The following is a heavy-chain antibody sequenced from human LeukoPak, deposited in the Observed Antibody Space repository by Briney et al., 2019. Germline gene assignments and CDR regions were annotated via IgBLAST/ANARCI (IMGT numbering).Heavy chain of an antibody. V-gene: IGHV4-38-2*01. Sequence: SETLSLTCAVSGYSISFGYYWGWIRQSPETGLERIGTIYRGGNTYYNPSLKSRVTISVDTSKNQFSLKLSPVTAADTAVYYCARKGADPDYYYYYYMDVWGKGTTVTVSS. J-gene: IGHJ6*03. CDR1: GYSISFGYY. CDR3: ARKGADPDYYYYYYMDV. CDR2: IYRGGNT.